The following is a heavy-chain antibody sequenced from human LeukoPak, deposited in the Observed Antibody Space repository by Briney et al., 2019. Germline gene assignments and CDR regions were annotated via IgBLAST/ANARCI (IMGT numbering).Heavy chain of an antibody. CDR1: GGSINRGGYY. V-gene: IGHV4-61*08. CDR3: ARETRDGYNDYYYYGMDV. Sequence: SQTLSLTCTVSGGSINRGGYYWSWIRQPPGKGLEWSGYIYYSGSTNYNPSLKSRVTISVDTSKNRFSLKLSSVTAADTAVYYCARETRDGYNDYYYYGMDVWGQGTTVTVSS. D-gene: IGHD5-24*01. CDR2: IYYSGST. J-gene: IGHJ6*02.